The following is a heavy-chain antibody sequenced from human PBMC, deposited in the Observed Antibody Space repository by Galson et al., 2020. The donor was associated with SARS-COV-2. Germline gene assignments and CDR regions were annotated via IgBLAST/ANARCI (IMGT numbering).Heavy chain of an antibody. CDR1: GFTFSSYG. V-gene: IGHV3-33*06. Sequence: GGSLRLSCAASGFTFSSYGMHWVRQAPGKGLEWVAVIWYDGSNKYYADSVKGRFTISRDNSKNTLYLQMNSLRAEDTAVYYCAKDTVGARGYFAYGGQGTLATAPS. D-gene: IGHD1-26*01. J-gene: IGHJ4*02. CDR2: IWYDGSNK. CDR3: AKDTVGARGYFAY.